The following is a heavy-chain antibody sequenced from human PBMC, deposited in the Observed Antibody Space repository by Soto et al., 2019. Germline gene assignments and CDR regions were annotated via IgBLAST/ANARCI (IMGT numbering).Heavy chain of an antibody. D-gene: IGHD3-22*01. V-gene: IGHV3-23*01. CDR2: ISGGGDNT. CDR1: GFTFSDYG. Sequence: GGSLRLSCAASGFTFSDYGMNWVRQAPGKGLEWVSGISGGGDNTHYADSVKARFTISRDNSKNTLFLQMNNLGAEDTAVYYCAKHFYSANSGSFDYWGQGTLVTVSS. J-gene: IGHJ4*02. CDR3: AKHFYSANSGSFDY.